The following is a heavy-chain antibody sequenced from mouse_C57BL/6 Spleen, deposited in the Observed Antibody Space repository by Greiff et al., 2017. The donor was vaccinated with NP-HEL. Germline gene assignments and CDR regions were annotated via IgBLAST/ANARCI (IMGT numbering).Heavy chain of an antibody. CDR1: GYAFSSYW. Sequence: QVQLKESGAELVKPGASVKISCKASGYAFSSYWMNWVKQRPGTGLEWIGQIYPGDGDTNYNGKFKGKATLTADKSSSTAYMQLSSLTSEDSAVYVCARDSNQGLYYAMDYWGQGTSVTVSS. CDR3: ARDSNQGLYYAMDY. J-gene: IGHJ4*01. V-gene: IGHV1-80*01. D-gene: IGHD2-5*01. CDR2: IYPGDGDT.